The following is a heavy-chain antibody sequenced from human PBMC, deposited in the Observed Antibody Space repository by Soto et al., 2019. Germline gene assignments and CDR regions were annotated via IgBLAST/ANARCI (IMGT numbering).Heavy chain of an antibody. V-gene: IGHV3-7*03. CDR1: GFTFSSYY. CDR3: ARVGRCDWSDYNWFDP. CDR2: INQDGSER. D-gene: IGHD3-9*01. Sequence: EVQLVESGGGLVQPGGSLRLSCEASGFTFSSYYISWVRQAPGDRLEWVANINQDGSERNYLDSVKGRFTISRDNAKYSLSLQLDSLRHEDTAVYYCARVGRCDWSDYNWFDPWGQGTLVTVSS. J-gene: IGHJ5*02.